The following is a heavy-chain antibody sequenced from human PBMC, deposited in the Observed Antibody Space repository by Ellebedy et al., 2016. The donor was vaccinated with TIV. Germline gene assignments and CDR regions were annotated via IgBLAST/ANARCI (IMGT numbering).Heavy chain of an antibody. V-gene: IGHV1-2*02. CDR3: AREPLPSNTQEWTQGFDS. J-gene: IGHJ4*02. D-gene: IGHD3-3*01. CDR1: GYTFTDYY. CDR2: INPNSGVT. Sequence: AASVKVSCKASGYTFTDYYIHWVRQAPGQGLEWMGGINPNSGVTHFAPRFQGRVTLTRDTSTSTAYMELSSLRSDDTAVYYCAREPLPSNTQEWTQGFDSWGQGTLVTVSS.